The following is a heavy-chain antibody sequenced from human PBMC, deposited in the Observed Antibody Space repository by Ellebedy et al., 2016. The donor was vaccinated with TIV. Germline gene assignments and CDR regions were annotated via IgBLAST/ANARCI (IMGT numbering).Heavy chain of an antibody. CDR2: IKQDGSEK. Sequence: GESLKISXAASGFTFSSYWMSWVRQAPGKGLEWVANIKQDGSEKYYVDSVKGRSTISRDNAKNTLYLQMNSLRAEDTAVYYCARPGTLYSSSSEHMDVWGKGTTVTVSS. D-gene: IGHD6-6*01. V-gene: IGHV3-7*01. CDR1: GFTFSSYW. J-gene: IGHJ6*03. CDR3: ARPGTLYSSSSEHMDV.